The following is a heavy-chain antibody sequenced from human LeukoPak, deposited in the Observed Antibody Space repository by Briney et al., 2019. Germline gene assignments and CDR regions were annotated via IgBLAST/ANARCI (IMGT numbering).Heavy chain of an antibody. V-gene: IGHV4-59*01. CDR2: IYYSGST. CDR1: GGSFSGYY. CDR3: ARDSGRRDAFDI. J-gene: IGHJ3*02. Sequence: SETLSLTCAVYGGSFSGYYWSWIRQPPGKGLEWIGYIYYSGSTNYNPSLKSRVTISVDTSKNQFSLKLSSVTAADTAVYYCARDSGRRDAFDIWGQGTMVTVSS. D-gene: IGHD1-26*01.